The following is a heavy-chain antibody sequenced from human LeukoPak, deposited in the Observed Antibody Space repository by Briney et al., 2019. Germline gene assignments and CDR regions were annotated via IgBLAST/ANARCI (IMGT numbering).Heavy chain of an antibody. D-gene: IGHD5-18*01. Sequence: GGSLRLSCAASGFTFSSYWMHWVRQAPGKGLVWVSRINSDGSSTSYADSVKGRFTISRDNSKNTLYLQMDSLRAEDTAVYYCARPERGYSYGYFFDYWGQGALVTVSS. CDR3: ARPERGYSYGYFFDY. V-gene: IGHV3-74*01. CDR1: GFTFSSYW. CDR2: INSDGSST. J-gene: IGHJ4*02.